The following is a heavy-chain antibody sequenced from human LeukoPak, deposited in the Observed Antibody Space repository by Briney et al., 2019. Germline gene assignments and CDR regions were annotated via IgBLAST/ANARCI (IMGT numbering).Heavy chain of an antibody. J-gene: IGHJ5*02. CDR3: ARESEAMTTSAYNWFDP. Sequence: SSETLSLTCAVYGVSFSGYYWRWIRQPPGKGLEWIGEINHSGSTNYNPSLKSRVTISVDTSKNQFSLKLSSVTAADTAVYYCARESEAMTTSAYNWFDPWGQGTLVTVSS. D-gene: IGHD2/OR15-2a*01. V-gene: IGHV4-34*01. CDR2: INHSGST. CDR1: GVSFSGYY.